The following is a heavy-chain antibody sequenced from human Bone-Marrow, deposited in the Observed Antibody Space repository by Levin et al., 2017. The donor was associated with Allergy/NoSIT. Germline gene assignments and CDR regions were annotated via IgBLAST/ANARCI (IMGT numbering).Heavy chain of an antibody. D-gene: IGHD3-10*01. CDR2: ISSNGGST. CDR3: VKAGMVRGVIHTLDYDY. J-gene: IGHJ4*02. V-gene: IGHV3-64D*06. Sequence: GGSLRLSCSASGFTFSSYAMHWVRQAPGKGLEYVSAISSNGGSTYYADSVKGRFTISRDNSKNTLYLQMSSLRAEDTAVYYCVKAGMVRGVIHTLDYDYWGQGTLVTVSS. CDR1: GFTFSSYA.